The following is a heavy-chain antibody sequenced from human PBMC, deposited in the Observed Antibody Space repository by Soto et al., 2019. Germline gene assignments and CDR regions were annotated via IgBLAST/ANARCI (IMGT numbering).Heavy chain of an antibody. Sequence: EVQLVESGGGLIQPGGSLRLSCAVSGFTVSNNYMSWVRQAPGKGLEGVSVIYSGGYTAYGDSVKGRFTISRDNSKNTVYFQRNTLGRDSPAVFSGGAQPGGGGYWGQGTLVTVSS. D-gene: IGHD2-2*01. CDR3: GAQPGGGGY. CDR2: IYSGGYT. V-gene: IGHV3-53*01. CDR1: GFTVSNNY. J-gene: IGHJ4*02.